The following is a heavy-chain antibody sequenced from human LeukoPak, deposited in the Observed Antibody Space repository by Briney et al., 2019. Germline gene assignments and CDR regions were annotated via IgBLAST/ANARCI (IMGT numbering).Heavy chain of an antibody. D-gene: IGHD3-3*01. J-gene: IGHJ6*03. CDR2: IYYVGDT. CDR3: ARVGVATNLGYYYYMDV. CDR1: GGSISSSSYY. V-gene: IGHV4-39*07. Sequence: PSETLSLTCTVSGGSISSSSYYWGWIRQPPGKGPEWIGTIYYVGDTYYNPSLQSRVTISVDTSKNQFSLKLSSVTAADTAVYYCARVGVATNLGYYYYMDVWGKGTTVTVSS.